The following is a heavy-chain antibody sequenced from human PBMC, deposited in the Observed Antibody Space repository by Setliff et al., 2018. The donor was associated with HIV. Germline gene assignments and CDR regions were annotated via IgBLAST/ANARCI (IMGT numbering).Heavy chain of an antibody. CDR2: ISAYNGNT. Sequence: ASVKVSCKASGYTFTSYGISWVRQAPGQGLEWMGWISAYNGNTNYAQKLQGRVTMTTDTSTSTAYMELRGLRSDDTAVYYCARSDDSSGYYRVVDAFDIWGQGTMVTVSS. V-gene: IGHV1-18*01. J-gene: IGHJ3*02. CDR1: GYTFTSYG. CDR3: ARSDDSSGYYRVVDAFDI. D-gene: IGHD3-22*01.